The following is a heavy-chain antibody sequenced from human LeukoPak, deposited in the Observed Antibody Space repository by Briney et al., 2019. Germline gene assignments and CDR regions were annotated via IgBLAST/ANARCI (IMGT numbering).Heavy chain of an antibody. V-gene: IGHV4-34*01. D-gene: IGHD2-2*01. CDR3: ARGLSRTPPGGY. Sequence: PSETLSLTCAVYRGSFSGYYWSWIRQPPGKGLEWIGEINHSGSTNYNPSLKSRVTIPVDTSKNQFSLKLNSVTAADTAVYYCARGLSRTPPGGYWGQGTLVTVSS. CDR2: INHSGST. CDR1: RGSFSGYY. J-gene: IGHJ4*02.